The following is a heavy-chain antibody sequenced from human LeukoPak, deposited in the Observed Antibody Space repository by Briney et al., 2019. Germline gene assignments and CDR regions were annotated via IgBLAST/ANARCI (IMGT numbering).Heavy chain of an antibody. D-gene: IGHD2-15*01. V-gene: IGHV4-34*01. Sequence: PSETLSLTCSLYGVASNSAYWSWIRQSPGKGLEWIGEINNRGSKNYNPSLKSRVTISVDTSKNQFSLRLSSVTAADTAVYYCESSFCVAMYYIDVWGKGTLVTVSS. CDR3: ESSFCVAMYYIDV. CDR1: GVASNSAY. CDR2: INNRGSK. J-gene: IGHJ4*02.